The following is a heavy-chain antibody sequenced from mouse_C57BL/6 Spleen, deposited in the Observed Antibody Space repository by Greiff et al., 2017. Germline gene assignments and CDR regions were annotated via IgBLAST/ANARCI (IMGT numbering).Heavy chain of an antibody. CDR2: ISSGSSTI. V-gene: IGHV5-17*01. CDR1: GFTFSDYG. J-gene: IGHJ1*03. Sequence: VQLQQSGGGLVKPGGSLKLSCAASGFTFSDYGMHWVRQAPEKGLEWVAYISSGSSTIYYADTVKGRFTISRDNAKNTLFLQMTSLRSEDTAMYYCARAMDGYYEYFDVWGTGTTVTVSS. CDR3: ARAMDGYYEYFDV. D-gene: IGHD2-3*01.